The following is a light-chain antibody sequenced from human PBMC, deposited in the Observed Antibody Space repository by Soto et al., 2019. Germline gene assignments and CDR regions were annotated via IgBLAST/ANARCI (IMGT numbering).Light chain of an antibody. CDR3: QQYSQSPLT. Sequence: IVLTQSPSTLSGSPVERSTLSFRASQSVSSNLAWYQQKPGQAPRLLIYGASTRATGIPARFSGSGSGTDFTLTINKLEPEDFAVYYCQQYSQSPLTFGPGTKVDI. CDR1: QSVSSN. CDR2: GAS. V-gene: IGKV3-15*01. J-gene: IGKJ1*01.